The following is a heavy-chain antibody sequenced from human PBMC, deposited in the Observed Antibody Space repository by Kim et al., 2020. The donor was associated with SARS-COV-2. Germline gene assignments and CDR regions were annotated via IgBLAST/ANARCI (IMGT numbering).Heavy chain of an antibody. D-gene: IGHD2-2*01. Sequence: SETLSLTCTVSGGSISSYSWNWIRQPAGKGLEWIGRIYTSGNTNYNPSLKSRVTMSVDTSKFQFSLKMSSVTAADTAVYYCARDSLHYCSSTSCYGGFDPWGQGTLVSVSS. CDR2: IYTSGNT. V-gene: IGHV4-4*07. CDR1: GGSISSYS. J-gene: IGHJ5*02. CDR3: ARDSLHYCSSTSCYGGFDP.